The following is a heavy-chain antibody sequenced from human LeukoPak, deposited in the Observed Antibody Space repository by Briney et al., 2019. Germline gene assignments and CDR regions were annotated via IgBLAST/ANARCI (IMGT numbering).Heavy chain of an antibody. V-gene: IGHV3-30*18. D-gene: IGHD2-2*01. CDR1: GFTFSSYG. J-gene: IGHJ4*02. CDR3: AKERVVPAAHFDY. Sequence: GGSLRLSCAASGFTFSSYGMHWVRQAPGKGLEWVAVMSYDGSNKYYADSVKGRFTISRDNSKNTLYLQMNSLRAEDTAVYYCAKERVVPAAHFDYWGQGTLVTVSS. CDR2: MSYDGSNK.